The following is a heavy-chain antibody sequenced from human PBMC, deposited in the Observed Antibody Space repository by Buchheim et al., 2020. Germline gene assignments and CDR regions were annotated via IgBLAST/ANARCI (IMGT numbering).Heavy chain of an antibody. CDR3: SRSRRGMDV. CDR2: IRGKEHGGAR. J-gene: IGHJ6*02. CDR1: GFTFGDYA. Sequence: EVQLVESGGGLEQPGRSLRLSCTTSGFTFGDYAIHWVRQPPGKGLEWVGVIRGKEHGGAREYAASVRDRFIISRDDSKNIAYMQMNSLKTEDTAQYYCSRSRRGMDVWGQGTT. D-gene: IGHD2-2*01. V-gene: IGHV3-49*04.